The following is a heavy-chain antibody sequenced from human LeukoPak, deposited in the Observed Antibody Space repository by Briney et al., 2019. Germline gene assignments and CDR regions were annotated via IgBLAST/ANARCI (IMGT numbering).Heavy chain of an antibody. D-gene: IGHD6-6*01. CDR1: GYTFTGYY. V-gene: IGHV1-2*02. CDR2: INPNSGGT. CDR3: ARANPVPRIAARPVDYYYGMDV. J-gene: IGHJ6*02. Sequence: ASVKVSCKASGYTFTGYYMHWVRQAPGQGLEWMGWINPNSGGTNYAQKFQGRVTMTRDTSISTAYMELSRLRSDDTAVYYCARANPVPRIAARPVDYYYGMDVWGQGTTATVSS.